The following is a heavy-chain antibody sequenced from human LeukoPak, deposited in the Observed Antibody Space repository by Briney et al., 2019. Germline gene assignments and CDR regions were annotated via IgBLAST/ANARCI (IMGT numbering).Heavy chain of an antibody. D-gene: IGHD5-12*01. V-gene: IGHV3-9*03. Sequence: PGGSLRLSCAASGFTFDDYAMHWVRQAPGKGLEWVSGISWNSGSIGYADSVQGRFTISRDNAKNSLYLQMNSLRPEDMALYYCAKDMNSDYDFGDFDYWGQGTLVTVSS. CDR1: GFTFDDYA. CDR2: ISWNSGSI. CDR3: AKDMNSDYDFGDFDY. J-gene: IGHJ4*02.